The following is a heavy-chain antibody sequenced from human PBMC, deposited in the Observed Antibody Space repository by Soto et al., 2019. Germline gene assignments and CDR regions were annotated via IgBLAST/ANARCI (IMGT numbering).Heavy chain of an antibody. CDR2: IYHSGST. CDR1: GGSISSGGYS. Sequence: TSETLSLTCAVSGGSISSGGYSWSWIRQPPGKGLEWIGYIYHSGSTYYNPSLKSRVTISVDRSKNQFSLKLSSVTAADTAVYYCARGGIAAAGFNWFDPWGQGTLVTVSS. D-gene: IGHD6-13*01. V-gene: IGHV4-30-2*01. J-gene: IGHJ5*02. CDR3: ARGGIAAAGFNWFDP.